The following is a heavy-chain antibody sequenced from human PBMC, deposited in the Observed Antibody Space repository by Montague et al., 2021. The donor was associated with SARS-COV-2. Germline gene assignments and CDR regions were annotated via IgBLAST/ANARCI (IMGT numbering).Heavy chain of an antibody. J-gene: IGHJ6*02. CDR2: IDNSGST. CDR1: GDSIRESH. CDR3: ARLTGSRVYYYHYGLDV. D-gene: IGHD1-20*01. V-gene: IGHV4-4*09. Sequence: SDTLSLTRTVSGDSIRESHWSWIRQPPGKGLEWIGYIDNSGSTNXNPALESRVTLTVSASNNQFYLTLRSVTAADTAVYYCARLTGSRVYYYHYGLDVWGQGTTVTVSS.